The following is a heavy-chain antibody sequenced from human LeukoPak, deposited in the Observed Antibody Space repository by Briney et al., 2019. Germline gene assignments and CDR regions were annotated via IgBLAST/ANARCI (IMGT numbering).Heavy chain of an antibody. CDR3: ARDLSPLDAFDI. J-gene: IGHJ3*02. V-gene: IGHV3-11*01. CDR2: ISSSCSTI. CDR1: GFTFSDYY. Sequence: PGVSLTLSCSASGFTFSDYYMSWIRQAPGKGLEGFSYISSSCSTIYYADAVKGRFPISRDNATNSLYLQMNSLRAEDTAVYYCARDLSPLDAFDIWGQGTMVTVSS.